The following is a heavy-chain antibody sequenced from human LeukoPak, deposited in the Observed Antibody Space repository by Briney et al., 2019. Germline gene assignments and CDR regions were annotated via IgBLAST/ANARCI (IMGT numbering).Heavy chain of an antibody. D-gene: IGHD6-19*01. CDR3: ASMQEQWLGGDWFDP. CDR2: ISYDGSNK. Sequence: GGSLRLSCAASGFTFSSYAMHWVRQAPGKGLEWVAVISYDGSNKYYADSVKGRFTISRDNSKNSLYLQMNSLRAEDTAVYYCASMQEQWLGGDWFDPWGQGTLVTVSS. J-gene: IGHJ5*02. CDR1: GFTFSSYA. V-gene: IGHV3-30-3*01.